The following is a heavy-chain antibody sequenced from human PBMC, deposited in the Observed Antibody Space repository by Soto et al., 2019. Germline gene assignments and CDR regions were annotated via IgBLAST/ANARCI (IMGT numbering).Heavy chain of an antibody. V-gene: IGHV3-11*01. D-gene: IGHD4-4*01. Sequence: GGSLRLSCAASGFTFSDHYMSWVRQAPGKGLEWISHISGTQISGGGSAVAYADSVKGRFTISRDNTKNSLYLQMNSLRAEDTAVYYCARDRQPSSYIGLDVWGQGTTVTFSS. CDR2: ISGTQISGGGSAV. CDR3: ARDRQPSSYIGLDV. CDR1: GFTFSDHY. J-gene: IGHJ6*02.